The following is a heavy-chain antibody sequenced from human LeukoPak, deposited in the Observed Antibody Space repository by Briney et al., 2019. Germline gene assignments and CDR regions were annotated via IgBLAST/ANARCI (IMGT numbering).Heavy chain of an antibody. V-gene: IGHV4-59*11. J-gene: IGHJ3*02. Sequence: ASETLSLTCTVSDGSISSHYWNWIRQPPGKGLEWIGYIYYSGSTSYNSSLKSRVTISVDTSKNQFSLKLSSVTAADTAVYYCARGGYYDRSGNSYKFGFDMWGQGTMVTVSS. CDR1: DGSISSHY. CDR2: IYYSGST. CDR3: ARGGYYDRSGNSYKFGFDM. D-gene: IGHD3-22*01.